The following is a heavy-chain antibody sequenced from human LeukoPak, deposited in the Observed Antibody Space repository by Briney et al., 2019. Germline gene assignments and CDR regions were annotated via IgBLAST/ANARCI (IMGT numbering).Heavy chain of an antibody. Sequence: GGSLRLSCAASGFTFSSYSMNWVRQAPGKGLEWVSSISSSSSYIYYADSVKGRFTISRGNAKNSLYLQMNSLRAEDTAVYYCARGLPRDDSSGYYSYWGQGTLVTVSS. CDR1: GFTFSSYS. CDR2: ISSSSSYI. D-gene: IGHD3-22*01. CDR3: ARGLPRDDSSGYYSY. J-gene: IGHJ4*02. V-gene: IGHV3-21*01.